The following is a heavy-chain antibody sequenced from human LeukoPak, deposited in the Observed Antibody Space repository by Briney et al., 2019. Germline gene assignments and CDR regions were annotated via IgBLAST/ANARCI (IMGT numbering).Heavy chain of an antibody. V-gene: IGHV4-34*01. D-gene: IGHD2-2*01. CDR1: GGSFSGYY. J-gene: IGHJ6*03. CDR2: SNHSGST. CDR3: AAGCSSTSCYWYYYTDV. Sequence: SETLSLTCAVYGGSFSGYYWSWIRQPPAKGVEWIGESNHSGSTNYNPSLKSRVTISVDTTKKQFSLRLSPVTTADSAVYYCAAGCSSTSCYWYYYTDVWGKGTTVTVSS.